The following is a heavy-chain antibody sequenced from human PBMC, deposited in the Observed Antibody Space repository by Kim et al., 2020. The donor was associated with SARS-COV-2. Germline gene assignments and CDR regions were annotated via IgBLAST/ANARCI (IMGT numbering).Heavy chain of an antibody. V-gene: IGHV4-34*01. CDR3: ARGKNVPIYSSSVGFAFDI. J-gene: IGHJ3*02. D-gene: IGHD6-6*01. CDR1: GGSFSGYY. CDR2: INHSGST. Sequence: SETLSLTCAVYGGSFSGYYWSWIRQPPGKGLEWIGEINHSGSTNYNPSLKSRVTISVDTSKNQFSLKLSSVTAADTAVYYCARGKNVPIYSSSVGFAFDIWGQGTMVTVSS.